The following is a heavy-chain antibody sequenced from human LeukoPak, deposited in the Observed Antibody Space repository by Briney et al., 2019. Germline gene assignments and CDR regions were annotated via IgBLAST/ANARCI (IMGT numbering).Heavy chain of an antibody. J-gene: IGHJ4*02. CDR2: ISSSGSV. D-gene: IGHD5-12*01. CDR3: ARIPLGYSGAYYFDY. V-gene: IGHV4-4*09. CDR1: RGSISGSIRSYY. Sequence: PSETLSLTCTVSRGSISGSIRSYYWSWLRQLPGKGLEWIGYISSSGSVNDNPSLRSRVTISVDTSKNQFFLNLSSVSAADAAVYYCARIPLGYSGAYYFDYWGQGTLVTVSP.